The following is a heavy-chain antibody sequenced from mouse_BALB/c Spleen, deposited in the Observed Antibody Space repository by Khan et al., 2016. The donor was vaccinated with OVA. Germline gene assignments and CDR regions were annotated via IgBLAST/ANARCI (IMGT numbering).Heavy chain of an antibody. V-gene: IGHV2-9*02. CDR2: MWAGKST. CDR1: GFSLSSYG. J-gene: IGHJ4*01. D-gene: IGHD2-14*01. CDR3: TRALPYHRYDRYAMDY. Sequence: QVQLKESGPGLVAPSQSLSITCTVSGFSLSSYGVHWVRQPQGKGLEWVGVMWAGKSTNYNSTLMSRLSIRKDNYNSQAFLNMTSLPTDDTAMYFCTRALPYHRYDRYAMDYWGQGTSFTVSA.